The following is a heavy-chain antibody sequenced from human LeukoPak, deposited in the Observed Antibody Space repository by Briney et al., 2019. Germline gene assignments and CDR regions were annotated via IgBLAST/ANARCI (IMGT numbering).Heavy chain of an antibody. CDR3: ARDLTRIHLWSNPYFDY. J-gene: IGHJ4*02. V-gene: IGHV3-53*01. Sequence: GGSLRLSCTVSGFTVSSNSMSWVRQAPGKGLEWVSFIFSSTHYSDSVKGRFTISRDNAKNSLYLQMNSLRAEDTAVYYCARDLTRIHLWSNPYFDYWGQGTLVTVSS. CDR1: GFTVSSNS. CDR2: IFSST. D-gene: IGHD5-18*01.